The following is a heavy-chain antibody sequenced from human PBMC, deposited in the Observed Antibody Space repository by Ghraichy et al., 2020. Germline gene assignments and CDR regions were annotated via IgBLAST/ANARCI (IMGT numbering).Heavy chain of an antibody. CDR3: ARDLGVDQFLLDP. D-gene: IGHD3-3*01. CDR1: GFAVSSNY. V-gene: IGHV3-53*01. J-gene: IGHJ5*02. CDR2: IYSGGDT. Sequence: LSLTCAASGFAVSSNYMNWLRQTPEKGLEWVSIIYSGGDTHYADSVRGRFTISRDHSKNTLYLQMNSLRAEDTAMYYCARDLGVDQFLLDPWGQGSLVTVSS.